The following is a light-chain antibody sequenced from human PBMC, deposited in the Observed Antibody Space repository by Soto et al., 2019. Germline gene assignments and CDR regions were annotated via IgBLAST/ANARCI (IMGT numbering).Light chain of an antibody. CDR3: QHYDSSRWT. CDR2: DAS. CDR1: QSVSSTY. J-gene: IGKJ1*01. V-gene: IGKV3-20*01. Sequence: EIVLTQSPGTLSLSPWERATLSCWASQSVSSTYLTWYHQKPGQAPRLLIYDASRRATGIPDRFSGSGSGTDFSLTISRLEPEDFAVYYCQHYDSSRWTFGLGTKVDIK.